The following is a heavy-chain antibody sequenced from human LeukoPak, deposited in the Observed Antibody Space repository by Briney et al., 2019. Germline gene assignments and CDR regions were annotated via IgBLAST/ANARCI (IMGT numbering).Heavy chain of an antibody. J-gene: IGHJ4*02. CDR3: AKDVPRGCSGGSCYPYYFDY. CDR1: GFTFSSYA. CDR2: ISGSGGST. Sequence: GGSLRLSCAASGFTFSSYAMSWVRQAPGKGLEWVSAISGSGGSTYYADSVKGRFTISRDNSKNTLYLQMNSLRAEDTAVYYCAKDVPRGCSGGSCYPYYFDYWGRGTLVTVS. D-gene: IGHD2-15*01. V-gene: IGHV3-23*01.